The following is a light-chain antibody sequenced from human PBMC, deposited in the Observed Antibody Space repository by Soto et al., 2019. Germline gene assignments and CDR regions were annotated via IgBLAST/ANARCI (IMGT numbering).Light chain of an antibody. V-gene: IGKV3-15*01. CDR3: QQYNNWPLT. J-gene: IGKJ4*01. Sequence: EIVMTKSPATLSVSPGERATLSCRASQTVNNNLAWYQQKPGQSPRLLIYGASARATGIPARFSGSGSGTDFTVTISSLQSEDFAVYYCQQYNNWPLTFGGGIKVEF. CDR2: GAS. CDR1: QTVNNN.